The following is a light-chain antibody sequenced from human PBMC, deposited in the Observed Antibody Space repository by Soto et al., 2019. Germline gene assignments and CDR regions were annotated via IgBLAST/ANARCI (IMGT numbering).Light chain of an antibody. Sequence: DIQMTQAPSSLSASVGDRVTITCRASQSISRYVNWYQQKPRKAPRLLIFAASSLQGGVPSRFSGSGSGTDFTLTFSSLQPEDFATYYCQHTYKTPFTFGPGTKVDIK. CDR2: AAS. CDR3: QHTYKTPFT. J-gene: IGKJ3*01. CDR1: QSISRY. V-gene: IGKV1-39*01.